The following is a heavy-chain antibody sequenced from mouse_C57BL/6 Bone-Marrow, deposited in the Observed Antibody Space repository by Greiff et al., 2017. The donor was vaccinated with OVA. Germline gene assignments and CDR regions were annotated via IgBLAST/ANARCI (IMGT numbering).Heavy chain of an antibody. J-gene: IGHJ2*01. V-gene: IGHV1-69*01. CDR2: IDPSDSYT. D-gene: IGHD2-3*01. CDR1: GYTFTSYW. CDR3: ARRGGWLLRYFDY. Sequence: QVQLQQPGAELVMPGASVKLSCKASGYTFTSYWMHWVKQRPGQGLEWIGEIDPSDSYTNYNQKFKGKSTWPVDKSSSTADMLLSSLTSEDSAVYYCARRGGWLLRYFDYWGQGTTLTVSS.